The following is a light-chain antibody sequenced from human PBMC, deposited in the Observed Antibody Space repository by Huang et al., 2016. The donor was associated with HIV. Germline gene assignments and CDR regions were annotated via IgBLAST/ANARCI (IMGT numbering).Light chain of an antibody. CDR3: QQLSTSLT. Sequence: IPLTQSPSSLSASVGDRVTITCRASQDIRSYLAWYQQKPGKAPKLLIYGASTLQSGVPSRFSCSGSGTEYSLTISSLQPEDFATYYCQQLSTSLTFGGGTKVEMK. V-gene: IGKV1-9*01. J-gene: IGKJ4*01. CDR1: QDIRSY. CDR2: GAS.